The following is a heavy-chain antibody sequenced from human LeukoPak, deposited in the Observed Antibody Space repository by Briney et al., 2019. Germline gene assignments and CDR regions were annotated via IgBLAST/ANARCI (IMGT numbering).Heavy chain of an antibody. D-gene: IGHD3-10*01. CDR3: AKAYGSGSDAYFDY. V-gene: IGHV3-48*01. CDR1: GFSFSSYS. CDR2: ISGISNTI. J-gene: IGHJ4*02. Sequence: GGSLRLSCAASGFSFSSYSMNWVRQAPGKGLEWVSYISGISNTIYYADSVKGRFTISRDNSKNTLYLQMNSLGAEDTAVYCCAKAYGSGSDAYFDYWGQGTLVTVSS.